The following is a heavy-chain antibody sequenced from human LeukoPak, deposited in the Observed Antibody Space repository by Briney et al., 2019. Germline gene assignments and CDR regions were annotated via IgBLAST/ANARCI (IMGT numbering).Heavy chain of an antibody. CDR2: IWYDGSNK. CDR1: GFTFSSYG. V-gene: IGHV3-33*06. D-gene: IGHD1-26*01. Sequence: GRSLRLSCAASGFTFSSYGMHWVRQAPGKGLEWVTVIWYDGSNKYYADSVKGRFTISRDNSKNTLYLQMNSLRAEGTAVYYCAKEGPHSGSYPDAFDIWGQGTMVTVSS. J-gene: IGHJ3*02. CDR3: AKEGPHSGSYPDAFDI.